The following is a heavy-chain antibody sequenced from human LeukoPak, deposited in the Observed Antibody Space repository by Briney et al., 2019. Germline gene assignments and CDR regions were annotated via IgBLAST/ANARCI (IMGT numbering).Heavy chain of an antibody. J-gene: IGHJ4*02. Sequence: ASVKVSCKASGYTFTRYYLHWVRQAPGQGLEWMGIINPSSNRTGYAQKFQGRVTMTRDTSTRTVYMELSSLRSDDTAVYYCARGSEAGGWFHTYHFDYWGLGTLVTVSS. CDR1: GYTFTRYY. V-gene: IGHV1-46*01. CDR3: ARGSEAGGWFHTYHFDY. CDR2: INPSSNRT. D-gene: IGHD3-10*01.